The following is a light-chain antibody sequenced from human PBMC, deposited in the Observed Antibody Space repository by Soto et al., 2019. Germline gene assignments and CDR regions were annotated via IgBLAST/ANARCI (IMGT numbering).Light chain of an antibody. J-gene: IGKJ2*01. CDR1: PSLLYRSNNKNY. V-gene: IGKV4-1*01. CDR2: WAS. CDR3: QQYYSTPYT. Sequence: DIVMTQSPDSLAVSLGERATINCKSSPSLLYRSNNKNYLAWYQQKPGQPPKLLIYWASTRESGVPDRFSGSGSGTDFTLTISSLQAEDVAVYYCQQYYSTPYTFGPGTKLEIK.